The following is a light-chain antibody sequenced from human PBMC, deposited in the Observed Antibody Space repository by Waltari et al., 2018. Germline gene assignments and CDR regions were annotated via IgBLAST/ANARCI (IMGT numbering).Light chain of an antibody. Sequence: QPVLTQPASLSASPGASARLSFTLRSDISVVTYKIYWYQQRPGSPPQFLVKYEPDSDQRQGAGVPIRFSGSKNTSANAHILLISGLHSEDEADYYCMILHNNAVVFGGGTKLTVL. V-gene: IGLV5-45*01. CDR1: SDISVVTYK. CDR2: YEPDSDQ. J-gene: IGLJ3*02. CDR3: MILHNNAVV.